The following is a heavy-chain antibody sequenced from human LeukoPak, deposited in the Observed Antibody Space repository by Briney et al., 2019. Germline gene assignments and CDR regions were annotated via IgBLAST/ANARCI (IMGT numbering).Heavy chain of an antibody. J-gene: IGHJ4*02. CDR2: IWYDGSNK. D-gene: IGHD3-9*01. V-gene: IGHV3-33*01. CDR1: GFTLSSYG. Sequence: GRSLRLSCAASGFTLSSYGMHWVRQAPGKGMEWVAVIWYDGSNKYYADSVKGRFTISRDNSKNTLYLQMNSLRAEDTAVYYCAREYYDMGAYYFDYWGQGTLVTVSS. CDR3: AREYYDMGAYYFDY.